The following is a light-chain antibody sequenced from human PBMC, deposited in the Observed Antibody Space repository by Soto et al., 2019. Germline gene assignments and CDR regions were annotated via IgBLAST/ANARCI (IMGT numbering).Light chain of an antibody. CDR3: SSYTSSSTYV. Sequence: ALTQPASVSGSPGQSITISCTGTSSDVGGYNYVSWYQQHPGKAPKLMIYEVSNRPSGVSNRFSGSKSGNTASLTISGLQAEDEADYYCSSYTSSSTYVFGTGTKV. CDR2: EVS. J-gene: IGLJ1*01. CDR1: SSDVGGYNY. V-gene: IGLV2-14*01.